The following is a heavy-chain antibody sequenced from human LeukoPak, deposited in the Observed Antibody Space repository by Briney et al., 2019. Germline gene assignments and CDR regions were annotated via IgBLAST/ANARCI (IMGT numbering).Heavy chain of an antibody. CDR2: IYHSGST. CDR1: GGSISSSNW. Sequence: SGTLSLTCAVSGGSISSSNWWSWVRPPPGKGLEWIGEIYHSGSTNYNPSLKSRVTISVDKSKNQFSLKLSSVTAADTAVYYCARTYYGSGIPNYFDYWGQGTLVTVSS. CDR3: ARTYYGSGIPNYFDY. J-gene: IGHJ4*02. D-gene: IGHD3-10*01. V-gene: IGHV4-4*02.